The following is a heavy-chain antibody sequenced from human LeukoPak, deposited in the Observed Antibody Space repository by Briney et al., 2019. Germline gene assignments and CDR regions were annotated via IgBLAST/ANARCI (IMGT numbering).Heavy chain of an antibody. CDR2: INSDGSST. D-gene: IGHD4-17*01. J-gene: IGHJ4*02. CDR3: ARDTDTVTTILDY. Sequence: GRSLRLSCAASGFTFSSYWMHWVHQAPGKGLVWVSRINSDGSSTSYADSVKGRFTISRDNAKNTLYLQMNSLRAEDTAVYYCARDTDTVTTILDYWGQGTLVTVSS. CDR1: GFTFSSYW. V-gene: IGHV3-74*01.